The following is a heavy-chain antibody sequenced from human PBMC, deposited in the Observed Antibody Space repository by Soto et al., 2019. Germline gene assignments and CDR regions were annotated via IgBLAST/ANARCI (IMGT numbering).Heavy chain of an antibody. CDR1: GGSISSSSYY. V-gene: IGHV4-39*01. D-gene: IGHD3-3*01. J-gene: IGHJ4*02. CDR3: ASGVVTTYYFDY. CDR2: IYYSGST. Sequence: KPSETLSLTCTVSGGSISSSSYYWGWIRQPPGKGLEWIGSIYYSGSTYYNPSLKSRVTISVDTSKNQFSLKLSSVTAADTAVYYCASGVVTTYYFDYWGQGTLVTVSS.